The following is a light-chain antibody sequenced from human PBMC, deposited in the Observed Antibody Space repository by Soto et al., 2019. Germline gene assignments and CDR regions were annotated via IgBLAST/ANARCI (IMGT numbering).Light chain of an antibody. CDR3: SSHTTSTTLAV. CDR2: DVT. V-gene: IGLV2-14*01. J-gene: IGLJ1*01. Sequence: QSALTQPASVSGSPGQSITISCTGTSSDVGAYNYVSWYQQHPGRAPKLMIYDVTNRPSGVSSRFSGSKSGNAASLTISGLQAEDEADYYCSSHTTSTTLAVFGTGTKLTVL. CDR1: SSDVGAYNY.